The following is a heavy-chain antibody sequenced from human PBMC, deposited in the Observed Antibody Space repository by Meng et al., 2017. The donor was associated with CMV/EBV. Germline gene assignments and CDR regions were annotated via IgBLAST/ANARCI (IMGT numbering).Heavy chain of an antibody. CDR2: ISSSSSYI. CDR3: AREGNGYGYQLLRTPYYFDY. J-gene: IGHJ4*02. CDR1: GFTFSSYS. Sequence: GESLKISCAASGFTFSSYSMNWVRQAPGKGLEWVSYISSSSSYIYYADSVKGRFTISRDNAKNSLYLQMDSQRDEDTAVYYCAREGNGYGYQLLRTPYYFDYWGQGTLVTVSS. D-gene: IGHD2-2*01. V-gene: IGHV3-21*01.